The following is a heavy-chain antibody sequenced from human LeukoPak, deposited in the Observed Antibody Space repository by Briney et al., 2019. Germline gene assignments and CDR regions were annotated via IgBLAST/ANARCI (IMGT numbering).Heavy chain of an antibody. J-gene: IGHJ4*02. CDR3: ARRTTVTTHFDY. V-gene: IGHV1-46*01. CDR2: INPSGGST. CDR1: GYTFTSNY. Sequence: ASVKLSCKASGYTFTSNYMHWVRQAPGQGLELMGIINPSGGSTSYAQKFQGRVTMTRDTSTSTVYMELSSLRSEDTAVYYCARRTTVTTHFDYWGQGTLVTVSS. D-gene: IGHD4-17*01.